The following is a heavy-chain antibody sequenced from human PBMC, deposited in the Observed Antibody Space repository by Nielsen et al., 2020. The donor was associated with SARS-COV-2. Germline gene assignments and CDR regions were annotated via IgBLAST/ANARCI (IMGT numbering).Heavy chain of an antibody. CDR1: GFTFSSYA. J-gene: IGHJ4*02. CDR2: ISWNSGSI. D-gene: IGHD5-12*01. V-gene: IGHV3-9*01. Sequence: SLKISCAASGFTFSSYAMHWVRQAPGKGLEWVSGISWNSGSIGYADSVKGRFTISRDNAKNSLYLQMNSLRAEDTALYYCAKLRGASGYDYSDYWGQGTLVTVSS. CDR3: AKLRGASGYDYSDY.